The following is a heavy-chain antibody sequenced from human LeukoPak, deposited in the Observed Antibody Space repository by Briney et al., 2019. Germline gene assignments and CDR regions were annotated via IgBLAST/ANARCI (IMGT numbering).Heavy chain of an antibody. D-gene: IGHD2-21*01. CDR3: ARGESFAFAN. CDR1: GFTFSTYD. J-gene: IGHJ3*02. CDR2: IGRSGST. V-gene: IGHV3-23*01. Sequence: GGSLRLSCAASGFTFSTYDTQWVRQAPGKGLEWVSGIGRSGSTYYTDSVKGRFTISRDNSKDTLYLQMNSLRAEDTAVYYCARGESFAFANWGQGPMVTVSS.